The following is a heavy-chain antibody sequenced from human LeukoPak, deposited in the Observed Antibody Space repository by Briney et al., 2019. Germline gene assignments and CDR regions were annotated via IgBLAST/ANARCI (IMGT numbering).Heavy chain of an antibody. Sequence: GGSLRLSCAASGFTFSSYGMHWVRQAPGKGLEWVAFIRYDGSNKYYADSVKGRFTISRDNSKNTLYLQMNSLRAEDMALYYCAAFSGSSPLRVYWGQGTLVTVSS. CDR3: AAFSGSSPLRVY. CDR2: IRYDGSNK. V-gene: IGHV3-30*02. J-gene: IGHJ4*02. D-gene: IGHD1-26*01. CDR1: GFTFSSYG.